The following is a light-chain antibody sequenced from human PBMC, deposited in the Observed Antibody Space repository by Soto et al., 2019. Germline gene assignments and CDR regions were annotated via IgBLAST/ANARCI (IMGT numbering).Light chain of an antibody. V-gene: IGKV3-20*01. CDR3: QQYGYSPIT. Sequence: EIVWTQSPGTLSLSPGERATLSCGSSQSVSSSHLAWYQHKPGQAPRLXIYAASSRATGSPDRFSGGGSGTDFTLTISRLEPEDFAVYYCQQYGYSPITFGQGTRLEIK. CDR2: AAS. CDR1: QSVSSSH. J-gene: IGKJ5*01.